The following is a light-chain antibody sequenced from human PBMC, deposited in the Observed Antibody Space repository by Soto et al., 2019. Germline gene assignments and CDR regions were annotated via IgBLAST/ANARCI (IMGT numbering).Light chain of an antibody. J-gene: IGKJ3*01. CDR2: KTS. CDR3: QEYKTT. V-gene: IGKV1-5*03. CDR1: QTINNW. Sequence: DVLLTQSPSTLSASIGDRVTITCRASQTINNWWAWYQQKPGKAPKLLIHKTSTLESGVPSRFSGNGYGTEFTLTISSLQPDDVATYYCQEYKTTFGPGTKVDI.